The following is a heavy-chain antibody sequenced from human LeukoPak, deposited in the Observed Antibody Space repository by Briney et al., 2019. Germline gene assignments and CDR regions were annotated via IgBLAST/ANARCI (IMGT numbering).Heavy chain of an antibody. D-gene: IGHD6-6*01. CDR1: GFTFSSYS. V-gene: IGHV3-48*01. CDR3: ARGAYSSSLGY. CDR2: INSSSSTI. Sequence: GGSLRLSCAASGFTFSSYSMNWVRQAPGKGLEWVSYINSSSSTIYYADSVKGRFTISRDNAKNSLYLQMNSLRAEDTAVYYCARGAYSSSLGYWGQGTLVTVSS. J-gene: IGHJ4*02.